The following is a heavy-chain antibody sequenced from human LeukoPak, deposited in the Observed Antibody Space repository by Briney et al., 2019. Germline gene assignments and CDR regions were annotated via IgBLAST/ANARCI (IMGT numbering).Heavy chain of an antibody. Sequence: GESLKISCKGSGYSFTSYWIGWVRQMPGKGLEWMGIIYPGDSDTRYSPSFEGQVTISADKSITTAYLQWSSLKASDTAMYYCARQITDQSSGYDSIDYWGQGTLVTVFS. D-gene: IGHD5-12*01. CDR1: GYSFTSYW. CDR2: IYPGDSDT. CDR3: ARQITDQSSGYDSIDY. V-gene: IGHV5-51*01. J-gene: IGHJ4*02.